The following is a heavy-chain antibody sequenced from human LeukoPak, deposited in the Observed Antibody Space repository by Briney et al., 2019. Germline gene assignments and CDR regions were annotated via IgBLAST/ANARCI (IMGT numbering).Heavy chain of an antibody. V-gene: IGHV3-73*01. J-gene: IGHJ4*02. CDR3: TYAFWSGYYTRNFDY. Sequence: GGSLRLSCAASGFTFSGSAMHWVRQASGKGLEWVGRIRSKANSYATAYAASVKGRFTISRDDSKNTAYLQMNSLKTEDTAVYYCTYAFWSGYYTRNFDYWGQGTLVTVSS. CDR2: IRSKANSYAT. CDR1: GFTFSGSA. D-gene: IGHD3-3*01.